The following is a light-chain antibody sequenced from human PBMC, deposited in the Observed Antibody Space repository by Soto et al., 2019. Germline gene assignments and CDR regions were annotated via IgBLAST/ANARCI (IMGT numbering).Light chain of an antibody. Sequence: EIVMTQSPATLSVSPGERATLSCRASQSVNSNLAWYQQKPGQAPTLLIYDASTRATGIPARFSGSGSGTEFTLTISSLQSEDFVVYYCQQFDNRPPVTFGQGTRLEIK. CDR3: QQFDNRPPVT. J-gene: IGKJ5*01. CDR1: QSVNSN. V-gene: IGKV3-15*01. CDR2: DAS.